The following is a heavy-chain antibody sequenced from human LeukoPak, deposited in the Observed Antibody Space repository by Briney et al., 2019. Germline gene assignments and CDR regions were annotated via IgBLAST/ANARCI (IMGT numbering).Heavy chain of an antibody. V-gene: IGHV4-4*09. CDR1: GGSISSYY. CDR2: IYTSGST. CDR3: ARGGYYSVADY. J-gene: IGHJ4*02. Sequence: SETLSLTCTVSGGSISSYYWSWIRQPPGKGLEWIGYIYTSGSTNYNPSLKSRVTISVDTSKNQFSLKLSSVTAADTAVYYCARGGYYSVADYWGQGTLVTVSS. D-gene: IGHD3-3*01.